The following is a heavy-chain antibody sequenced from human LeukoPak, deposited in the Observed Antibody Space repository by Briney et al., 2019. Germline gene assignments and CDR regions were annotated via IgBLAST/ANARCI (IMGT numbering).Heavy chain of an antibody. Sequence: AGGSLRLSCAASGFTFSSYARSWIRQGPGKGREGVSGISDSGGSTYSADSVKGRFTISRDNSQTPLYLQMTTLRAEDTAVYYCAKLPVSYSSGWSNFDYWGQGTLVTVSS. CDR2: ISDSGGST. J-gene: IGHJ4*02. CDR1: GFTFSSYA. V-gene: IGHV3-23*01. D-gene: IGHD6-19*01. CDR3: AKLPVSYSSGWSNFDY.